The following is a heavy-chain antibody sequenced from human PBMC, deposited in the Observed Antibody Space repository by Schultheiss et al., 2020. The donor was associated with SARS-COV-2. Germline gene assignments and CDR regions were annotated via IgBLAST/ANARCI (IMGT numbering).Heavy chain of an antibody. J-gene: IGHJ4*02. V-gene: IGHV3-30*14. CDR1: GFTFSSYA. CDR3: ARGGPEYDYGDYY. D-gene: IGHD4-17*01. Sequence: GGSLRLSCAASGFTFSSYAMHWVRQAPGKGLEWVAVISYDGSNKYYADSVKGRFTISRHNSKNTLYLQMNSLRAEDTAVYYCARGGPEYDYGDYYWGQGTLVTVSS. CDR2: ISYDGSNK.